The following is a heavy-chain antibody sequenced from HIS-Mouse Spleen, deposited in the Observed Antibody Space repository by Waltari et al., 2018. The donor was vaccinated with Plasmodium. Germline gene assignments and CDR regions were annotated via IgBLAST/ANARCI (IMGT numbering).Heavy chain of an antibody. CDR1: GFTLSSYG. J-gene: IGHJ2*01. Sequence: EVQLVESGGGLVKPGGSLRLSCAASGFTLSSYGMSWVRQAPGKGLEWVANIKQDGSEKYYVDSVKGRFTISRDNAKNSLYLQMNSLRAEDTAVYYCASSWYWYFDLWGRGTLVTVSS. CDR3: ASSWYWYFDL. V-gene: IGHV3-7*01. CDR2: IKQDGSEK. D-gene: IGHD6-13*01.